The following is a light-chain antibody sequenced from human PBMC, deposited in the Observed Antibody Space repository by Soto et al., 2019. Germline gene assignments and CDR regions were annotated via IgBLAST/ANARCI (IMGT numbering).Light chain of an antibody. J-gene: IGKJ2*01. CDR2: DAS. CDR3: HHYNSWPYT. V-gene: IGKV3-15*01. Sequence: IVLTQSPGTLSSSPGERATLSCRASQSVSSNLAWYQQKPGQAPRLLIYDASTRAPGFPARFSGSGSGTEFTLTISSLQSEDFAVYYCHHYNSWPYTFGQGTKVDIK. CDR1: QSVSSN.